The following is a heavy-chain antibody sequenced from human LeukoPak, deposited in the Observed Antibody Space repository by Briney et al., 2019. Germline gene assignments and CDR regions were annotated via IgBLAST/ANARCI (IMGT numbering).Heavy chain of an antibody. J-gene: IGHJ5*02. CDR3: ARAQEWELTPWFDP. CDR1: GYTFTSYG. D-gene: IGHD1-26*01. CDR2: ISAYNGNT. V-gene: IGHV1-18*01. Sequence: GASVKVSCKASGYTFTSYGISWVRQAPGQGLEWMGWISAYNGNTNYAQKLQGRVTMTTDTSTSTAYMELRSLRSDDTAVYYCARAQEWELTPWFDPWGQGTLVTVSS.